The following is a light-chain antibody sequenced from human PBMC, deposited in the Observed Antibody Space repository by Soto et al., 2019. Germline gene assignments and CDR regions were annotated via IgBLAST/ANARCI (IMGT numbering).Light chain of an antibody. CDR1: SSDVGGYNY. Sequence: QSALTQPASVSGSPGQSITISCTGTSSDVGGYNYVSWYQQHPGKAPKLMIYDVSNRPSGVSNRFSGSKSGNTASLTICGLQAEDEADYYCSSYTGSSSRGVFGTGTKVTVL. CDR2: DVS. CDR3: SSYTGSSSRGV. J-gene: IGLJ1*01. V-gene: IGLV2-14*01.